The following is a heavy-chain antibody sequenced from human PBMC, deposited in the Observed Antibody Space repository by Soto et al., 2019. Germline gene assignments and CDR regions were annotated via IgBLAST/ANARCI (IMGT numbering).Heavy chain of an antibody. CDR2: IKQDGSEK. CDR1: GFTFSSYW. D-gene: IGHD5-12*01. CDR3: AREGDSGLYYYYMDV. V-gene: IGHV3-7*01. Sequence: EVQLVESGGSLVQPGGSLRLSCAASGFTFSSYWMSWVRQAPGKGLEWVANIKQDGSEKYYVDSVKGRFTISRDNAKNSLYLQMNSLRAEDTAVYYCAREGDSGLYYYYMDVWGKGTTVTVS. J-gene: IGHJ6*03.